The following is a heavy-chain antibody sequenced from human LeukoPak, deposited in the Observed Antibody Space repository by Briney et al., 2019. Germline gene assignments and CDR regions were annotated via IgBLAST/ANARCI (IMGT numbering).Heavy chain of an antibody. D-gene: IGHD5-24*01. Sequence: SGGSLRLSCAASGFTFSSYSMNWVRQAPGKGLEWVAVIWYDGSNKYYADSVKGRFTISRDNSKNTLYLQMNSLRAEDTAVYYCARDPGRDGFHKNYFDYWGQGTLVTVSS. V-gene: IGHV3-33*08. CDR3: ARDPGRDGFHKNYFDY. J-gene: IGHJ4*02. CDR2: IWYDGSNK. CDR1: GFTFSSYS.